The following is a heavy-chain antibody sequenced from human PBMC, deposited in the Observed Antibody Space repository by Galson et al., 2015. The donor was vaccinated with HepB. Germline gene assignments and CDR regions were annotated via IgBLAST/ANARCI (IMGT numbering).Heavy chain of an antibody. Sequence: SLRLSCAASGFTFSSYTMSWVRQTPGKGLEWVSAMSGSGGSTYYADSVKGRFTISRDNSKNTLYLHMDSLRAEDTAIYYCAKFRYFYGSGNYYATFDSWGQGVLVTVSS. D-gene: IGHD3-10*01. J-gene: IGHJ4*02. V-gene: IGHV3-23*01. CDR2: MSGSGGST. CDR1: GFTFSSYT. CDR3: AKFRYFYGSGNYYATFDS.